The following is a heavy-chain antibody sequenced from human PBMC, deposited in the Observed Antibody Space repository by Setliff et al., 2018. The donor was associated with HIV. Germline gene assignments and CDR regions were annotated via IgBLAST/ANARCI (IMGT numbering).Heavy chain of an antibody. CDR3: ARGLHSGTYWGTRPLGLDY. J-gene: IGHJ4*02. CDR1: GGSIFGYY. CDR2: VHSNGDI. V-gene: IGHV4-59*08. Sequence: KASETLSLTCTVSGGSIFGYYWTWIRQPPGKGLEWIGYVHSNGDINYSPSLKSRITISLDTSRSQFSLKATSVTAADTAVYFCARGLHSGTYWGTRPLGLDYWGQGSLVTVSS. D-gene: IGHD1-26*01.